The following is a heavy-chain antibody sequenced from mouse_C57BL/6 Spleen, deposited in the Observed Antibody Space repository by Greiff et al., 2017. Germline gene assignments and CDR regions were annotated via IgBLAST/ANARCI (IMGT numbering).Heavy chain of an antibody. CDR1: GYSFTDYN. CDR3: ARGGGNRYFDV. Sequence: VQLQQSGPELVKPGASVKISCKASGYSFTDYNMNWVKPSNGKRLEWIGVINPNYGTTSYNQKFKGKATLTVEQSSSTAYMQRNSLTSEDAAGYDCARGGGNRYFDVWGTGTTVTVSS. D-gene: IGHD1-1*02. J-gene: IGHJ1*03. CDR2: INPNYGTT. V-gene: IGHV1-39*01.